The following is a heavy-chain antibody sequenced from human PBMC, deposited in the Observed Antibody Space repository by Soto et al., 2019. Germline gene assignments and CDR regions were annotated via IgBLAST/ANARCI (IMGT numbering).Heavy chain of an antibody. CDR2: IFYSGST. Sequence: SETVCLTCTVCGGSDSRSSYYWGWIRQPPGKGLEWIGSIFYSGSTYYNPSLKSRVTISVDTSKNQFSLKLSSVTAADTAVYYCARLYSNSYFDYWGQGTLVTVSS. J-gene: IGHJ4*02. V-gene: IGHV4-39*01. D-gene: IGHD4-4*01. CDR1: GGSDSRSSYY. CDR3: ARLYSNSYFDY.